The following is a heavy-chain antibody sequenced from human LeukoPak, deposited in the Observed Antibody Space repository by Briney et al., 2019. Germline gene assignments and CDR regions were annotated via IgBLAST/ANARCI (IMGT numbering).Heavy chain of an antibody. CDR1: GYTFTGYY. V-gene: IGHV1-69*13. J-gene: IGHJ3*02. CDR3: ARASSAHSAHDAFDI. D-gene: IGHD1-26*01. Sequence: GASVKVSCKASGYTFTGYYMHWVRQAPGQGLEWMGGIIPIFGTANYAQKFQGRVTITADESTSTAYMELSSLRSEDTAVYYCARASSAHSAHDAFDIWGQGTMVTVSS. CDR2: IIPIFGTA.